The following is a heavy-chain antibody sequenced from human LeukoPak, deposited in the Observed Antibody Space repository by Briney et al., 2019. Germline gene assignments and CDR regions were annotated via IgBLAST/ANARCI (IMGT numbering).Heavy chain of an antibody. CDR2: ISGSGDST. CDR1: GFTLTSYA. CDR3: AKGMNYYGSAYGMDV. J-gene: IGHJ6*02. V-gene: IGHV3-23*01. D-gene: IGHD3-10*01. Sequence: LPGGSLRLSCAASGFTLTSYAMSWVRQAPGKGLEWVSAISGSGDSTYYADSVKGWFTISRDISKNTLYLQMDSLRPEDTAVYYCAKGMNYYGSAYGMDVWGQGTTVTVSS.